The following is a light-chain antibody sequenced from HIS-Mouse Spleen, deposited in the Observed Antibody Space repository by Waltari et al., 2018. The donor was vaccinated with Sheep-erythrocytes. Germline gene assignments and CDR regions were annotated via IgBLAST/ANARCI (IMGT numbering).Light chain of an antibody. J-gene: IGKJ4*01. CDR3: QQYDNLLT. CDR1: QEISNY. V-gene: IGKV1-33*01. CDR2: DAS. Sequence: DIQMTQSPSSLSASVGDRVTITCQASQEISNYLNLYQQKPGKAPKLLIYDASNLETGVPSRFSGSGSGTDFTFTISSLQPEDIATYYCQQYDNLLTFGGGTKVEIK.